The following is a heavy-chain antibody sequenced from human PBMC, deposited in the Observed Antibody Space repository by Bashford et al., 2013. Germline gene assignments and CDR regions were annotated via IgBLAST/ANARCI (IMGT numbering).Heavy chain of an antibody. CDR3: ASEYSRSSGEYFHH. D-gene: IGHD6-6*01. CDR2: ISNDGSTI. CDR1: GFSYSNFW. Sequence: GGSLRLSCAASGFSYSNFWMHWVRQGPGKGLEWVSRISNDGSTIDYADSVKGRFTISRDNSKNMVYLQMNSLRVEDTGIYYCASEYSRSSGEYFHHWGQGALVTVSS. V-gene: IGHV3-74*01. J-gene: IGHJ1*01.